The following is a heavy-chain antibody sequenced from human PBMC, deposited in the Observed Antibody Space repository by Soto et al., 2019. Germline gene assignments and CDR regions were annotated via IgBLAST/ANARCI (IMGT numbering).Heavy chain of an antibody. CDR1: GGSISSGGYS. J-gene: IGHJ5*02. CDR3: ARIPSP. D-gene: IGHD2-21*01. Sequence: SETLSLTCAVSGGSISSGGYSWSWIRQPPGKGLEWIGYIYHSGNTYYNPSLKSRVTISVDRSKNQFSLKLSSVTAADTAVYYCARIPSPSGQGTLVTVSS. CDR2: IYHSGNT. V-gene: IGHV4-30-2*01.